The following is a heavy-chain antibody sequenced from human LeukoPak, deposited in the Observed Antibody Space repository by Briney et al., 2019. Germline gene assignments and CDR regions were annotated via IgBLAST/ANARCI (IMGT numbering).Heavy chain of an antibody. V-gene: IGHV3-21*01. CDR2: ISSSSSYI. D-gene: IGHD5-12*01. J-gene: IGHJ4*02. CDR1: GFTFSSYS. Sequence: GGSLRLSCAASGFTFSSYSMNWVRQAPGQGLEWVSSISSSSSYIYYADSVKGRFTISRDNAKNSLYLQMNSLRAEDTAVYYCARYSGYDFPGVCWNWGQGTLVTVSS. CDR3: ARYSGYDFPGVCWN.